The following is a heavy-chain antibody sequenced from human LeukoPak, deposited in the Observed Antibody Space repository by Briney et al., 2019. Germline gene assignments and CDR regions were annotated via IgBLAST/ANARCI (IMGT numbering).Heavy chain of an antibody. CDR3: ARINSSSWYLPQYFDY. J-gene: IGHJ4*02. CDR2: IYPGDSDT. Sequence: GESLKISCKGSGNSFTSYWIGWVRQMPGKGLEWMGIIYPGDSDTRYSPSFQGQVTISADKSISTAYLQWSSLKASDTAMYYCARINSSSWYLPQYFDYWGQGTLVTVSS. V-gene: IGHV5-51*01. D-gene: IGHD6-13*01. CDR1: GNSFTSYW.